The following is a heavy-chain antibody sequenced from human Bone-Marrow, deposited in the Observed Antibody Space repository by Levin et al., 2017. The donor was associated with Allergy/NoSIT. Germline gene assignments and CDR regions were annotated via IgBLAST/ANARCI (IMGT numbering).Heavy chain of an antibody. D-gene: IGHD3-10*01. CDR1: GGSINNYY. J-gene: IGHJ6*03. CDR3: ARGPDYGPARCYHMDV. V-gene: IGHV4-59*01. CDR2: IYYNGNT. Sequence: SETLSLTCTVSGGSINNYYWNWIRRPPGKGLEWIGYIYYNGNTIYNPSLKSRVTISLDTSKNQVSLELSSVTAADTAVYYCARGPDYGPARCYHMDVWGKGTTVTVSS.